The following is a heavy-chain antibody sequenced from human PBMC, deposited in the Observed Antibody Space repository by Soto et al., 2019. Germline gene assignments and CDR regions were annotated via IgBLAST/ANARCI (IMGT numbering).Heavy chain of an antibody. V-gene: IGHV3-48*02. J-gene: IGHJ4*02. CDR1: GFTFSSYS. CDR2: ISSSSSSI. Sequence: SGGSLRLSCAASGFTFSSYSMNWVRQAPGKWLEWVSYISSSSSSIYYADSVKCRFTISRDNAKNSLYLQMNSLRDEDTAVYYCARSILMVYAPIDYWGQGTLVTVSS. D-gene: IGHD2-8*01. CDR3: ARSILMVYAPIDY.